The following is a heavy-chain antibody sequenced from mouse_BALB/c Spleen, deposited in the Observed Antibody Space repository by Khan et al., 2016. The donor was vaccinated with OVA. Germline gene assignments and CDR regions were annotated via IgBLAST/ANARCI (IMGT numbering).Heavy chain of an antibody. D-gene: IGHD1-1*01. Sequence: EVKLLESGPGLVKPSQSLSLTCTVTGYSITSDYAWDWIRQFPGNKLEWMGYISYGGSTSNNPSLRSRISITRATSKNQFFLQLNSVTTEYTATYYCARKNYYGYAMDYWGQGTSVTVSS. CDR1: GYSITSDYA. CDR3: ARKNYYGYAMDY. CDR2: ISYGGST. J-gene: IGHJ4*01. V-gene: IGHV3-2*02.